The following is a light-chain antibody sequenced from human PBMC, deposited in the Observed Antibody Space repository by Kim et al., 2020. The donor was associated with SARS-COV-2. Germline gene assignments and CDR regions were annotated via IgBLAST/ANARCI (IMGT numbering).Light chain of an antibody. V-gene: IGKV3-15*01. CDR1: QSVSTN. CDR2: GTS. CDR3: QQYNNWPRT. Sequence: EIVMTQSPATLSVSPGERATLSCRVSQSVSTNLAWYQQKPGQAPRLLISGTSTRATGVPARFRGSGSGTEFTLTISSLQSEDVAVYYCQQYNNWPRTFGQGTKVEIK. J-gene: IGKJ1*01.